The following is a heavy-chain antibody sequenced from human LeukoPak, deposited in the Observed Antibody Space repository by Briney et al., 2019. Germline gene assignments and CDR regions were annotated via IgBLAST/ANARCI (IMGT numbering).Heavy chain of an antibody. CDR1: GGSFSGYY. J-gene: IGHJ5*02. CDR3: ARSSPWDNWFDP. Sequence: SETLSLTCAVYGGSFSGYYWSWIRQPPGKGLEWIGEINHSGSTNYNPFLKSRVTISVDTSKNQFSLKLSSVTAADTAVYYCARSSPWDNWFDPWGQGTLVTVPS. V-gene: IGHV4-34*01. D-gene: IGHD1-26*01. CDR2: INHSGST.